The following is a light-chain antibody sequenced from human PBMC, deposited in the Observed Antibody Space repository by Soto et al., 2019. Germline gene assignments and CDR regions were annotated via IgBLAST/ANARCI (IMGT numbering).Light chain of an antibody. Sequence: DIQMTRSPSSLSASVGDRVTVTCRASQNIATFLHWYQQKPGKAPRVLIYAASSLQSGVPSRFSGSGYRTDFTLTITGLQPDDFDIYYCQQSYITPITLGQGTRLEIK. J-gene: IGKJ5*01. CDR1: QNIATF. V-gene: IGKV1-39*01. CDR2: AAS. CDR3: QQSYITPIT.